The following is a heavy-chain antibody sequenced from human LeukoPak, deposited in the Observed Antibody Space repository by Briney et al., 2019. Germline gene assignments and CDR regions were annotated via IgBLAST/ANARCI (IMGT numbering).Heavy chain of an antibody. CDR3: AKDGGIAVAGTYVSYYGMDV. V-gene: IGHV3-23*01. J-gene: IGHJ6*02. CDR1: GFTFSSYA. D-gene: IGHD6-19*01. Sequence: GGSLRLSCAASGFTFSSYAMSWVRQAPGKGLEWVSAISGSGGSTYYADSVKGRFTISRDNSKNTLYLQINSLRAEDTAVYYCAKDGGIAVAGTYVSYYGMDVWGQGTTVTVSS. CDR2: ISGSGGST.